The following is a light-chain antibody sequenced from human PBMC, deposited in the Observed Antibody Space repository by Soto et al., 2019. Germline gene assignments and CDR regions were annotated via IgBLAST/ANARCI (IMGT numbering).Light chain of an antibody. CDR1: QSISSY. CDR3: QQSYSTPPGST. J-gene: IGKJ3*01. V-gene: IGKV1-39*01. CDR2: AAS. Sequence: DIQMTQSPSSLSASVGDRVTITCRASQSISSYLNWYQQKPGKAPKLLIYAASSLQSGVPSRFSGSGSGTDFPLTISSLQPEDFATYYCQQSYSTPPGSTFGPGTKVDIK.